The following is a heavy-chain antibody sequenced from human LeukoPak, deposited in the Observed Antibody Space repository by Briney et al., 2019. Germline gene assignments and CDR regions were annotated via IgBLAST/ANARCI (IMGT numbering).Heavy chain of an antibody. CDR1: GFTFTDHY. J-gene: IGHJ4*02. Sequence: ASVKVSCKSSGFTFTDHYIHWVRQAPGQGLEWMGYIGPHSTYTSSPQQFQGRVTMTRDASMSTAYMELTRLTSDDTAVYYCVREGEGPLSKDFDYWGQGTLVTVSS. CDR2: IGPHSTYT. CDR3: VREGEGPLSKDFDY. V-gene: IGHV1-2*02. D-gene: IGHD2/OR15-2a*01.